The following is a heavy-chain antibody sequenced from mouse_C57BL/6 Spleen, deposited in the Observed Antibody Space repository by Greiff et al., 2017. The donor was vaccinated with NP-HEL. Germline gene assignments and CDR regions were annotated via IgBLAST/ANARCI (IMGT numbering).Heavy chain of an antibody. D-gene: IGHD1-3*01. CDR3: ARGDSGFYYGMDY. CDR1: GYTFTDYN. V-gene: IGHV1-18*01. J-gene: IGHJ4*01. CDR2: INPNNGGT. Sequence: EVQLQLSGPELVKPGASVKISCKASGYTFTDYNMDWVKQSHGQSLEWIGDINPNNGGTIYNLKFKGKATLTVDKSSSTAYMELRSLTSEDTAVYYCARGDSGFYYGMDYWGQGTTVTVSS.